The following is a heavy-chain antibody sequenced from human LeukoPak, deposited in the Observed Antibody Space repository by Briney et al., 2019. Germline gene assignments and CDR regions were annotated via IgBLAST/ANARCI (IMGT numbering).Heavy chain of an antibody. D-gene: IGHD2-2*01. CDR3: ARLGMPQFYFDY. Sequence: SVKVSCKASGGTFSSYAISWVRQAPGQGLEWMGGIIPIFGTANYAQKFQGRVTITTDESTSTAYMELSSLRSEDTAVYYCARLGMPQFYFDYWGQGTLVTVSS. CDR1: GGTFSSYA. V-gene: IGHV1-69*05. J-gene: IGHJ4*02. CDR2: IIPIFGTA.